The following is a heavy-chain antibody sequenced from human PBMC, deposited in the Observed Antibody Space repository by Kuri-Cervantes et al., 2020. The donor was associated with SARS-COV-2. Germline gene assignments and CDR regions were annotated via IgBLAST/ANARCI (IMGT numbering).Heavy chain of an antibody. Sequence: ESLMIYCAAYGFTFSSHGMHWVRQAPGKGLEWVSAISGSGGSTYYADSVKGRFTISRDNSKNTLYLQINSLRAEDTAVYYCAKEGGADSSGWSYWYFDLWGRGTLVTVSS. CDR1: GFTFSSHG. CDR3: AKEGGADSSGWSYWYFDL. CDR2: ISGSGGST. V-gene: IGHV3-NL1*01. D-gene: IGHD6-19*01. J-gene: IGHJ2*01.